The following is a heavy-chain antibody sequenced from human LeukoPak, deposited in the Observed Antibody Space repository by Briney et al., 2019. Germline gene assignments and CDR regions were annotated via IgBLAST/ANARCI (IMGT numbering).Heavy chain of an antibody. CDR2: IYTSGST. D-gene: IGHD1-26*01. CDR1: GGSFSGYY. V-gene: IGHV4-4*08. J-gene: IGHJ4*02. CDR3: ARIPKRYSGSYPGVDY. Sequence: SETLSLTCAVYGGSFSGYYWSWIRQPPGKGLEWIGRIYTSGSTNYNPSLKSRVTISVDTSKNQFSLKLSSVTAADTAVYYCARIPKRYSGSYPGVDYWGQGTLVTVSS.